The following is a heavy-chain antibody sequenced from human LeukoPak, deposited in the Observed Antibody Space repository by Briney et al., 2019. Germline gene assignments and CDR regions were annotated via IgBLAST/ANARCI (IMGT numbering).Heavy chain of an antibody. J-gene: IGHJ4*02. D-gene: IGHD2-15*01. Sequence: GGSLRLSCAASGFTFSTYAINWVRQAPGKGLDGVSVFIGGGGSTYYADSVKGRFTISRDNSKNTLYLQMNSLRAEDTAVYYCAKRGGYSFDYWGQGKLVTVSS. CDR3: AKRGGYSFDY. CDR2: FIGGGGST. V-gene: IGHV3-23*01. CDR1: GFTFSTYA.